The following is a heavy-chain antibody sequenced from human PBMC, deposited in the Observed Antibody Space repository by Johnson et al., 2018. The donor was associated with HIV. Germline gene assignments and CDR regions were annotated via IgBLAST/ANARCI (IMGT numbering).Heavy chain of an antibody. CDR1: GFTFSSYG. CDR3: SKDGAVAFDI. D-gene: IGHD3-16*01. Sequence: QVQLVESGGGVVQPGRSLRLSCAASGFTFSSYGMHWVRQAPGKGLEWVAIISYDGSNKYYRDSVKGRFTISRDNSKNTLYLQMNSLRAEDTAVYYCSKDGAVAFDIWGRGTLVTGSS. V-gene: IGHV3-30*18. CDR2: ISYDGSNK. J-gene: IGHJ3*02.